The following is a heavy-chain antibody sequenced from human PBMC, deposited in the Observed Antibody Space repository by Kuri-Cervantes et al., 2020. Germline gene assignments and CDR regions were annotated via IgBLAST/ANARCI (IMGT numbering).Heavy chain of an antibody. CDR2: ISYDGGKK. Sequence: GGSLRLSCAASGFTFKTFGMNWVRQAPGKGLEWVAVISYDGGKKYYVDSVKGRFTVSRDNTKNTVDLQMDSLRPEDTAVYYCAKAAGNWGYYFHCGMDVWGQGTTVTVSS. D-gene: IGHD3-16*01. J-gene: IGHJ6*02. CDR3: AKAAGNWGYYFHCGMDV. V-gene: IGHV3-30*18. CDR1: GFTFKTFG.